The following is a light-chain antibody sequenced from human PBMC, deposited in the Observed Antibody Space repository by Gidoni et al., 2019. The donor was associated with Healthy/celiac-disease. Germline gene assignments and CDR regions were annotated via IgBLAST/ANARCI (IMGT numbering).Light chain of an antibody. V-gene: IGKV1-27*01. CDR3: QKYNSAAT. Sequence: DIQMTQSPSSLSASVGDRVTITCRASQGISNYLAWYQQKPGKVPKLLIYAASTLQSGVPSRFSGSGSGTDFTLTISSLQPEDVATYYCQKYNSAATFXXXTRLEIK. J-gene: IGKJ5*01. CDR2: AAS. CDR1: QGISNY.